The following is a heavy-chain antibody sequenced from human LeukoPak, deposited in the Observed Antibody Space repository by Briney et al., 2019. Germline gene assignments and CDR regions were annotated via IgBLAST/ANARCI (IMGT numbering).Heavy chain of an antibody. D-gene: IGHD3-10*01. CDR1: GFTFSSYS. Sequence: PGGSLRLSCAASGFTFSSYSMHWVRQAPGKGLEWVSSISSSSTYIYYADSLKGRFTISRDNAKNSLYLQMNSLRVEDTAVYYCARRGLYFDYWGQGTLVTVSS. CDR2: ISSSSTYI. J-gene: IGHJ4*02. V-gene: IGHV3-21*01. CDR3: ARRGLYFDY.